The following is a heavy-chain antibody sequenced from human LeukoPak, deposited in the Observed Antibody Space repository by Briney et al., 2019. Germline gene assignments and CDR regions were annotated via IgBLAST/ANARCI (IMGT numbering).Heavy chain of an antibody. CDR3: ATTLGHCTSTSCSLYY. V-gene: IGHV5-51*01. D-gene: IGHD2-2*01. Sequence: GESLKISCKGSGYIFIDWMRQMPGKGLEWVGIVYPGDSYIRYSPSFQGQVTISADKSIGTAYLQWNSLKASDTAMYYCATTLGHCTSTSCSLYYWGQGTLVTVSS. J-gene: IGHJ4*02. CDR2: VYPGDSYI. CDR1: GYIF.